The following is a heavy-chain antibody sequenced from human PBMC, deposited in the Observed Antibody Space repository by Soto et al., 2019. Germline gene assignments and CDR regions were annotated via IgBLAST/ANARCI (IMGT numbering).Heavy chain of an antibody. V-gene: IGHV1-18*01. D-gene: IGHD1-26*01. CDR3: ARDLAKGGGSAGFDY. J-gene: IGHJ4*02. CDR2: ISTANGHT. CDR1: GYSFTSNG. Sequence: ASVKVSCKAYGYSFTSNGITWVRQAPGQGLEWMGWISTANGHTDYTEMFQGRVTMTTDTSTNTAYMELRSLGPDDTATYYCARDLAKGGGSAGFDYWGQGTLVTVSS.